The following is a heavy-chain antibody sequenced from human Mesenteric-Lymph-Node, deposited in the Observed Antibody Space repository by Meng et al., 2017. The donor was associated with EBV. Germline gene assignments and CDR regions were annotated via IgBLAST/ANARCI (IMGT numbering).Heavy chain of an antibody. V-gene: IGHV1-18*01. CDR1: GYTFTTYG. CDR2: ISGYNGNA. CDR3: ARGYTGYAFLDY. J-gene: IGHJ4*02. D-gene: IGHD5-12*01. Sequence: QVQLVQSGVEGKKPGASMKVSCKASGYTFTTYGITWVRQAPGQGLEWMGWISGYNGNANYAQKLQGRVTMTTDTSTSTVHMELRSLRSDDTAVYYCARGYTGYAFLDYWGQGILVTVSS.